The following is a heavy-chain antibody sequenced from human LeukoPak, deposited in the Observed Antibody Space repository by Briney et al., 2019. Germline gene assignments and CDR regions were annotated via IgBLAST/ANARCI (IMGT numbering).Heavy chain of an antibody. CDR3: ARDLPVYYDSSGTTGGGDAFDV. V-gene: IGHV4-59*01. J-gene: IGHJ3*01. D-gene: IGHD3-22*01. CDR2: IYYSGST. Sequence: SETLSLTCTVSGGSISSYYWSWIRQPPGKGLEWIGYIYYSGSTNYSPSLKSRVTISVDTSKNQFSLKLSSVTAADTAVYYCARDLPVYYDSSGTTGGGDAFDVWGQGTMVTVSS. CDR1: GGSISSYY.